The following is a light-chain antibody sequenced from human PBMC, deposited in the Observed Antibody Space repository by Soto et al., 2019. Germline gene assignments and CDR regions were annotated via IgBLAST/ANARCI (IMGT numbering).Light chain of an antibody. CDR1: QAISNY. J-gene: IGKJ1*01. CDR2: ATS. V-gene: IGKV1-27*01. CDR3: QQYGSSPS. Sequence: DIQMTQSPSSLSASVGDRVTITCRASQAISNYLAWYQQKAGRVPELLIYATSTLQSGVPSRFSGSGSGTDFTLTISSLQPEDFAVYYCQQYGSSPSFGQGTKVEIK.